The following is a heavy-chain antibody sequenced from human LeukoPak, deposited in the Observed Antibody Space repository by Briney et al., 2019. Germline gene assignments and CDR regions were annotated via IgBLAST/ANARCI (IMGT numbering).Heavy chain of an antibody. D-gene: IGHD5-24*01. Sequence: GGSLRLSCAVSGFTFSSYSMNWVRQAPGKGLEWVSSISSSSSYIYYADSVKGRFTISRDNAKNSLYLQMNSLRAEGTAVYYCARDRSMADAFDIWGQGTMVTVSS. CDR3: ARDRSMADAFDI. CDR1: GFTFSSYS. V-gene: IGHV3-21*01. J-gene: IGHJ3*02. CDR2: ISSSSSYI.